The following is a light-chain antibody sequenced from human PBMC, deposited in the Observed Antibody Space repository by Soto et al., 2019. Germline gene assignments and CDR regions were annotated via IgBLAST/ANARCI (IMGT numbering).Light chain of an antibody. CDR2: EVS. CDR1: SNDVGGYNY. J-gene: IGLJ1*01. Sequence: QSVLTQPASVSGSPGQSITISCTGTSNDVGGYNYVSWYQQHPGKAPKLVIYEVSHRPSGISDCFSGSKSGNTASLTISGLQVEDEAEYYCSSYTTSSPYVFGPGTKLTVL. V-gene: IGLV2-14*01. CDR3: SSYTTSSPYV.